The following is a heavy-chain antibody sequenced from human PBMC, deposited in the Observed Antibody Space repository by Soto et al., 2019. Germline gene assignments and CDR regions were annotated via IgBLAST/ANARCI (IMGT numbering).Heavy chain of an antibody. D-gene: IGHD3-22*01. CDR3: ARGPTDYYDNSGDYFLDY. CDR2: IRTYIGNP. CDR1: GYTLTTSG. J-gene: IGHJ4*02. V-gene: IGHV1-18*01. Sequence: QVQLVQSGAEVKKPGASVKVSCKAPGYTLTTSGMSWVGQAPGQGLVWRGGIRTYIGNPKYAERLQGRVTMTTDTTTSTAYMELRSLRSDDTSVYYCARGPTDYYDNSGDYFLDYWGQGTLVTVSS.